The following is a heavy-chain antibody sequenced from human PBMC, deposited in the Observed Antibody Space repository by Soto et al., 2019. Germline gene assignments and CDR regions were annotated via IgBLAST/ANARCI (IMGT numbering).Heavy chain of an antibody. CDR2: IHYSGDS. J-gene: IGHJ4*01. CDR1: GDSVSSNNYY. D-gene: IGHD3-22*01. CDR3: ARDVNDSSAAQGFDN. Sequence: SETLSLTCTVIGDSVSSNNYYWSWIRQRPGKGLEWIGYIHYSGDSYANPSLPRRITMSMDVSKNQFSLNLRPVTAADTTIYYCARDVNDSSAAQGFDNWGHGTLVTVSS. V-gene: IGHV4-31*03.